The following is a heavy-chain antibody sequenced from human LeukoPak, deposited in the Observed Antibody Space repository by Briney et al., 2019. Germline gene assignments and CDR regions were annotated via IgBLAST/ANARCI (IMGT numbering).Heavy chain of an antibody. D-gene: IGHD2-2*01. CDR1: GFTFSSYG. Sequence: GGSLRLSCAASGFTFSSYGMHWVRQAPGKGLEGVAFIRYDGSNKYYADSVKGRFTISRDNSKNTLYLQMNSLRAEDTAVYYCAKDVVPAAGYYFDYWGQGTLVTVSS. CDR2: IRYDGSNK. J-gene: IGHJ4*02. V-gene: IGHV3-30*02. CDR3: AKDVVPAAGYYFDY.